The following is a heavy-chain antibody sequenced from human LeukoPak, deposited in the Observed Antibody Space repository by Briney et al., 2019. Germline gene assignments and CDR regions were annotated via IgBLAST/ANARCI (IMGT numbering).Heavy chain of an antibody. CDR3: ARTSSGNYYFFDY. J-gene: IGHJ4*02. CDR1: GYTFSSYG. CDR2: ISAYNGNT. Sequence: ASVKVSCKASGYTFSSYGITWVRQAPGQGLEWMGWISAYNGNTHYAQKVQGRVTMTTDTSTSTAYMELRSLRSDDTAVYYCARTSSGNYYFFDYWGLGTLVTVSS. V-gene: IGHV1-18*01. D-gene: IGHD6-19*01.